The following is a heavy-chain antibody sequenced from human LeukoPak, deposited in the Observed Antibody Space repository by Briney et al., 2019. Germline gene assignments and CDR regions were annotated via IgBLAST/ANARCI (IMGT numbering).Heavy chain of an antibody. CDR3: ARGPLASPFDY. CDR2: MNPNSGNT. V-gene: IGHV1-8*03. CDR1: GYTFTSYD. D-gene: IGHD3-3*02. Sequence: ASVKVSCKASGYTFTSYDINWVRQATGQGLEWTGWMNPNSGNTGYAQKFQGRVTITRNTSISTAYMELSSLRSEDTAVYYCARGPLASPFDYWGQGTLVTVSS. J-gene: IGHJ4*02.